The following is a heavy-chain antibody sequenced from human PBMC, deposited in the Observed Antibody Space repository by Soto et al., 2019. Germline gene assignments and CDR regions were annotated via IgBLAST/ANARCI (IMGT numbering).Heavy chain of an antibody. CDR2: INPNSGGT. V-gene: IGHV1-2*04. J-gene: IGHJ6*02. D-gene: IGHD6-6*01. CDR1: GYTFTGYY. CDR3: ARGNKNSSSSLYYYYGMDV. Sequence: SVKVSCKASGYTFTGYYMHWVRQAPGQGLEWMGWINPNSGGTNYAQKFQGWVTMTRDTSISTAYMELSRLRSDDTAVYYCARGNKNSSSSLYYYYGMDVWGQGTTVTVSS.